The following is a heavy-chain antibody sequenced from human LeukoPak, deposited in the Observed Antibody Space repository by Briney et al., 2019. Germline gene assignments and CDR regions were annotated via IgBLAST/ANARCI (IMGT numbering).Heavy chain of an antibody. D-gene: IGHD5-12*01. CDR3: AKRGYSGYDKTYYYFDY. Sequence: GGSLRLSCAASGFTVSSYAMSWVRQVPGKGLEWVSAISGSGGSTYYADSVKGRFTISRDNSKNTLYLQMNSLRAEDTAVYYCAKRGYSGYDKTYYYFDYWGQGTLVTVSS. V-gene: IGHV3-23*01. J-gene: IGHJ4*02. CDR1: GFTVSSYA. CDR2: ISGSGGST.